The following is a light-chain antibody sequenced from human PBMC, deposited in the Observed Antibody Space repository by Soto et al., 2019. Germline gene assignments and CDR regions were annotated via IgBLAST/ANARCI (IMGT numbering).Light chain of an antibody. Sequence: EVVMRQSPATVCFSRVESATLFCMASQWISGTLAWYQQKPGQPPRLIIYATSSRATGIPARFSGSGSGTGFTLTISRLEPEDFAVYYCQQYGRSPTTFGQGTKVDIK. V-gene: IGKV3-20*01. CDR2: ATS. J-gene: IGKJ1*01. CDR3: QQYGRSPTT. CDR1: QWISGT.